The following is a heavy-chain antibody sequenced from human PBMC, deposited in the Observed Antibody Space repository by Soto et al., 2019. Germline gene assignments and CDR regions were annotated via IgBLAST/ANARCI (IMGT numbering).Heavy chain of an antibody. D-gene: IGHD5-12*01. CDR3: AKDGYSRYATAYYFDY. Sequence: EVQLLESGGGLVQPGGSLRLSCVASGFPFSNYAMSWVRQAPGKGLEWVSVISGNGGRTHYADSVNGRVTISRDNSKNTLYLQMNRLRADDTAVYYCAKDGYSRYATAYYFDYWGQGTLVTVSS. J-gene: IGHJ4*02. CDR1: GFPFSNYA. V-gene: IGHV3-23*01. CDR2: ISGNGGRT.